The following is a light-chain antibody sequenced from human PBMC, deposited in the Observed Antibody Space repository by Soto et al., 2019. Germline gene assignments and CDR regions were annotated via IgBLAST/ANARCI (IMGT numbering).Light chain of an antibody. J-gene: IGLJ2*01. CDR3: SSYTTSTPFIL. Sequence: QSALTQPASVSGSPGQSITISCTGTSSDIGNYDFVSWYQQVPGTAPKAMIYEVSSRPSGVSNRFSGSKSGNTASLTISGLQAEDESYYNCSSYTTSTPFILFGGGTKLTVL. CDR1: SSDIGNYDF. V-gene: IGLV2-14*01. CDR2: EVS.